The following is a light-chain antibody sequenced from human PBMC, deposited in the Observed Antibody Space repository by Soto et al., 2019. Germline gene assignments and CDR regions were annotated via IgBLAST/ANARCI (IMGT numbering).Light chain of an antibody. CDR2: AAS. CDR1: QGISSY. CDR3: QQYDKWLYT. J-gene: IGKJ2*01. V-gene: IGKV1-9*01. Sequence: DIQLTQSPSFLSASVGDRVTITCRASQGISSYLAWYQQKPGKAPKLLIYAASTLQSGVPSRFSGSGSGTEFTLTISSLQSEDSAVYYCQQYDKWLYTFGQGTKVEIK.